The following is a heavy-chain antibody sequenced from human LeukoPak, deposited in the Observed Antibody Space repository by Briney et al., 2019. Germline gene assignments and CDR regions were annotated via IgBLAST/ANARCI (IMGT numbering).Heavy chain of an antibody. D-gene: IGHD5-12*01. J-gene: IGHJ5*02. Sequence: GGSLRLSCAASGFTFSSYAMSWVRQAPGKGLEWVSAISGSGGSTYYADSVKGRFTISRDNSKNTLYLQMNSLRAEDTAVYYCAKGIDSGYDYRWFDPWGQGTLVTASS. CDR1: GFTFSSYA. CDR2: ISGSGGST. V-gene: IGHV3-23*01. CDR3: AKGIDSGYDYRWFDP.